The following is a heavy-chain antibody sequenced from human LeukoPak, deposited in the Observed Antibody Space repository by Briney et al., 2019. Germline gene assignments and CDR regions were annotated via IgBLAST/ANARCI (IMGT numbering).Heavy chain of an antibody. J-gene: IGHJ6*02. D-gene: IGHD2-2*01. Sequence: IYSGGSTYYADSVKGRFTISRDNSKNTLYLQMNSLRAEDTAVYYCARVASTSPYYYGMDVWGQGTTVTVSS. V-gene: IGHV3-53*01. CDR3: ARVASTSPYYYGMDV. CDR2: IYSGGST.